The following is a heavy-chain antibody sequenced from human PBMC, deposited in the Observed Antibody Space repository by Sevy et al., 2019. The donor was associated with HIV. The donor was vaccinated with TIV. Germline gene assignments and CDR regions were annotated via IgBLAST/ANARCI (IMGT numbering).Heavy chain of an antibody. CDR2: IKSYTYGGTT. CDR1: GFKFSNAW. J-gene: IGHJ4*02. D-gene: IGHD2-15*01. CDR3: TNDGLCGGNTSRFGY. Sequence: GGSLRLSCAASGFKFSNAWMSWVRQAPGKGLEWVGRIKSYTYGGTTDHAAPRKGRFTISRDDSKDTLYLKMNSLKTEETAVYSCTNDGLCGGNTSRFGYWGQGTLVTVSS. V-gene: IGHV3-15*01.